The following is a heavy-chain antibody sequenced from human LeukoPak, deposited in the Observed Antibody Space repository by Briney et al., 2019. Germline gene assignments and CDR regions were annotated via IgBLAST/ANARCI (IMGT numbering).Heavy chain of an antibody. CDR2: ISSSSSYI. J-gene: IGHJ5*02. Sequence: GGSLRLSCAASGFTFSSYWMSWIRQAPGKGLEWVSSISSSSSYIYYADSVKGRFTISRDNAKNSLYLQMNSLRAEDTAVYYCARGFIAEAPPLDNWFDPWGQGTLVTVSS. D-gene: IGHD6-19*01. V-gene: IGHV3-21*01. CDR1: GFTFSSYW. CDR3: ARGFIAEAPPLDNWFDP.